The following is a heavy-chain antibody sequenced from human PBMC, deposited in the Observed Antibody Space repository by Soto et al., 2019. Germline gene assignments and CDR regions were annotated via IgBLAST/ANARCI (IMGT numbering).Heavy chain of an antibody. CDR2: IYWDDDK. CDR3: VQSRCGGDCLQSYSSHSYYGLDV. J-gene: IGHJ6*02. Sequence: QITLKESGPPLVKPTQTLTLTCSFSGFSLSTTGVGVGWIRQPPGKALEWLALIYWDDDKRYNPSLNSRLTLTKDPSNNQVVLAMTNMDPVDTATYYCVQSRCGGDCLQSYSSHSYYGLDVWGQGTTVTVSS. D-gene: IGHD2-21*02. V-gene: IGHV2-5*02. CDR1: GFSLSTTGVG.